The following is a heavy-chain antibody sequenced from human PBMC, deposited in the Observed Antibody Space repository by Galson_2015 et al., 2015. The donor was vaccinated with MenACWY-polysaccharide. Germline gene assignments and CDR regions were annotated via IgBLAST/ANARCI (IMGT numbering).Heavy chain of an antibody. CDR3: ARDPLDSSGYTRGSVFDL. CDR2: KKQDGSEK. J-gene: IGHJ2*01. V-gene: IGHV3-7*01. D-gene: IGHD3-22*01. Sequence: SLKHSCGASGFTFGSFWMSWVRQAPGKGLEWVAIKKQDGSEKYYVEFVKGRLASFRDGAKKSLGLRMNSLRSEDTAVYYCARDPLDSSGYTRGSVFDLWGRGTLVTVSS. CDR1: GFTFGSFW.